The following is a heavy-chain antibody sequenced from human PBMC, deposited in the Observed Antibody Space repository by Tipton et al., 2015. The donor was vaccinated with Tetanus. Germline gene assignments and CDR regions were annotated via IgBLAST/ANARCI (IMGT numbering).Heavy chain of an antibody. Sequence: TLSLTCTVSGGSISTRNYCWGWIRQPPGKGLEWIGSIFYSGNTYYNPSLKSRVTISIDTSKNLFFLKLSAVTAAGTAIYYCARTFYDFWSGYYTGGRFDPWGQGTLVTVSS. CDR3: ARTFYDFWSGYYTGGRFDP. J-gene: IGHJ5*02. CDR1: GGSISTRNYC. V-gene: IGHV4-39*02. CDR2: IFYSGNT. D-gene: IGHD3-3*01.